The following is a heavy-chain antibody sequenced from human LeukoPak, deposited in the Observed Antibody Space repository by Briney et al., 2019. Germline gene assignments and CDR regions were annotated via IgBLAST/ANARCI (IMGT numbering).Heavy chain of an antibody. CDR3: ARESNYYDSGGYYLDY. V-gene: IGHV4-31*03. CDR2: IYYSGST. Sequence: PSETLSLTCTVSTGSISSGAYYWSWIRQRPGKGLEWIGYIYYSGSTYYNPSLKSRVTISVDTSKNQFSLKLSSVTAADTAVYYCARESNYYDSGGYYLDYWGQGTPVTVSA. D-gene: IGHD3-22*01. CDR1: TGSISSGAYY. J-gene: IGHJ4*02.